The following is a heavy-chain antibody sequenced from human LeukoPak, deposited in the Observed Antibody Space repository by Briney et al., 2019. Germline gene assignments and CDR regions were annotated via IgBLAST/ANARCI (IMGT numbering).Heavy chain of an antibody. D-gene: IGHD3-10*01. CDR1: GFTFNTYS. V-gene: IGHV3-21*01. CDR2: ISSSSSYI. CDR3: ARTLLWFGEEGSFDY. J-gene: IGHJ4*02. Sequence: GGSLRLSCAASGFTFNTYSMNLVRQAPGKGLEWVSSISSSSSYIYYADSVKGRFTISRDNAKNSLYLQMNSLRAEDTAVYYCARTLLWFGEEGSFDYWGQGTLVTVSS.